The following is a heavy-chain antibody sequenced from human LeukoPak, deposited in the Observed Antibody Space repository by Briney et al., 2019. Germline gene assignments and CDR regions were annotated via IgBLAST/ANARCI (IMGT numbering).Heavy chain of an antibody. J-gene: IGHJ4*02. CDR2: INHSGST. Sequence: SETLSLTCAVYGGSFSGYYWSWIRQPPGKGLGWIGEINHSGSTNYNPSLKSRVTISVDTSKNQFSLKLSSVTAADAAVYYCARHRFGFDYWGQGTLVTVSS. CDR3: ARHRFGFDY. CDR1: GGSFSGYY. V-gene: IGHV4-34*01. D-gene: IGHD3-3*01.